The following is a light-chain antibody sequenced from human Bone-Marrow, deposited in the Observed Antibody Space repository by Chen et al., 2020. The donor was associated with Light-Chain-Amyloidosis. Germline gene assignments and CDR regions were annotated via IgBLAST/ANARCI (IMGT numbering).Light chain of an antibody. CDR2: DVS. J-gene: IGLJ2*01. CDR1: SSDVGGSEY. V-gene: IGLV2-11*01. CDR3: CSHAGTYVI. Sequence: QSALTQPRSVPGSPGQPVTISCTGTSSDVGGSEYVSWYQQYPGKVPKLMIYDVSKRPSGVSDRFSASKSGNTASLTISGLQAEDEADYYCCSHAGTYVIFGGGTKLTVL.